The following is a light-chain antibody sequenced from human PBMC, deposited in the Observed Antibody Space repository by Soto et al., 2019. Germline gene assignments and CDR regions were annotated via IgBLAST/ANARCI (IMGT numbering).Light chain of an antibody. Sequence: AIRVTQSPSSISASTGDRVTITCRAGQEISPFLAWYQQRPGKAPNLLLYASSTLKSGVPSRFSGSGSGTDFTLTISNLQSEDSATYFWQQYSQYPRTFGRGPQVEI. J-gene: IGKJ1*01. V-gene: IGKV1-8*01. CDR1: QEISPF. CDR3: QQYSQYPRT. CDR2: ASS.